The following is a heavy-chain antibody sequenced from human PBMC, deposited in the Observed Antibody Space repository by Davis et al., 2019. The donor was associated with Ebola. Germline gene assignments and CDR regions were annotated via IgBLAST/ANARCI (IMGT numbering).Heavy chain of an antibody. CDR2: IYYGGTT. CDR3: ARTPQYSDYGSYFDY. Sequence: GSLRLSCTVSGGSMSSYYWSWIRQPPGKGLEWIGNIYYGGTTNYNPSLKSRVTISGDTSKNQFSLKLNSVTAADTAMYYCARTPQYSDYGSYFDYWGQGALVTVSS. CDR1: GGSMSSYY. D-gene: IGHD4-11*01. J-gene: IGHJ4*02. V-gene: IGHV4-59*01.